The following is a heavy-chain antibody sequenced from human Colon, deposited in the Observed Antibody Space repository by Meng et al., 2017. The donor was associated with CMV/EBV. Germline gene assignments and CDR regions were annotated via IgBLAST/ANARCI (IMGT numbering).Heavy chain of an antibody. CDR1: GGSISSSNYY. CDR3: ARTAYVMGATYGRDFFDY. Sequence: SETLSLTCTVSGGSISSSNYYWGWIRQPPGKGLEWIGTFYYSGTTYYNPSLKSRVTISVDTSKNHFSLKLSSVTAADTAVYYCARTAYVMGATYGRDFFDYWGQGTLVTVSS. CDR2: FYYSGTT. V-gene: IGHV4-39*07. J-gene: IGHJ4*02. D-gene: IGHD1-26*01.